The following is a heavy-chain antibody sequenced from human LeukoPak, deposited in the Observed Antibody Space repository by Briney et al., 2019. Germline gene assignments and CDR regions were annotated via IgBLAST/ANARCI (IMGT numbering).Heavy chain of an antibody. V-gene: IGHV3-74*01. Sequence: PGGSLRLSCAASRNYWMRWVRQAPGKGLVWVSHINSDGSWTGYADSVKGRFTISKDNAKNTVYLQMNNLRAEDTAVYYCVSFYETNWGRGTLVTVSS. CDR1: RNYW. CDR3: VSFYETN. D-gene: IGHD2-2*01. CDR2: INSDGSWT. J-gene: IGHJ4*02.